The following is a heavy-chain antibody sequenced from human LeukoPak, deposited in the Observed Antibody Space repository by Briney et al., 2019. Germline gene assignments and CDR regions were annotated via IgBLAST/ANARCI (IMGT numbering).Heavy chain of an antibody. CDR3: AKDRHDSGDYVFDH. CDR1: GFTFSNYV. J-gene: IGHJ4*02. CDR2: IGRSGHFT. D-gene: IGHD4-17*01. Sequence: GGSLRLSCAASGFTFSNYVMSWVRQAPGKGLEWVSVIGRSGHFTNYADSVKGRFTISRDNSKDTLSLQMSSLRAEDTAIYYCAKDRHDSGDYVFDHWGQGILVTVSS. V-gene: IGHV3-23*01.